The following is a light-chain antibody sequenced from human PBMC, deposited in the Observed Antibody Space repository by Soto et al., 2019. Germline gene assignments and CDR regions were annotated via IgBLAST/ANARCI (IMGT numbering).Light chain of an antibody. J-gene: IGKJ5*01. CDR3: QQYGSSPIT. CDR2: SAS. Sequence: EIVMTQSPVTLSVSPGERATLSCTASQSVNNNVAWYQQKPGHTPRLLIYSASIGATGTPARFSGSGSGTDFTLTISRLEPEDFAVYYCQQYGSSPITFGQGTRLEIK. V-gene: IGKV3-20*01. CDR1: QSVNNN.